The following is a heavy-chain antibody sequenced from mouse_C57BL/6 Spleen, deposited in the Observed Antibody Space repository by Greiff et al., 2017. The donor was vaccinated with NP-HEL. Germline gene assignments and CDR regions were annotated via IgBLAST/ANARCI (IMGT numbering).Heavy chain of an antibody. CDR1: GFTFSDYY. V-gene: IGHV5-12*01. CDR3: ARGGGYYFDY. CDR2: ISNGGGST. Sequence: EVKLVESGGGLVQPGGSLKLSCAASGFTFSDYYMYWVRQTPEKRLEWVAYISNGGGSTYYPDTVKGRFTISRDNAKNTLYLQMSRLKSEDTAMYYCARGGGYYFDYWGQGTTLTVSS. D-gene: IGHD1-1*02. J-gene: IGHJ2*01.